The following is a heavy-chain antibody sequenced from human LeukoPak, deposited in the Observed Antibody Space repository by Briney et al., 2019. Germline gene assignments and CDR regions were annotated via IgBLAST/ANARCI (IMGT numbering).Heavy chain of an antibody. CDR2: VYYSGST. J-gene: IGHJ3*02. D-gene: IGHD4-17*01. CDR1: GVSMSSGAFY. CDR3: ARAFPFDDYGDPDPFDI. V-gene: IGHV4-30-4*08. Sequence: SQTLSLTCTVSGVSMSSGAFYWSWIRQHPGKGLEWIGNVYYSGSTYYNPSLKTRITISVDRSKNQFSLKLTSVTAADTAVYYCARAFPFDDYGDPDPFDIWDQGTMVTVSS.